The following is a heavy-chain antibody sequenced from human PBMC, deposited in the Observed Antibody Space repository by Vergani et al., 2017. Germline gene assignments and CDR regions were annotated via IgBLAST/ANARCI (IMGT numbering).Heavy chain of an antibody. Sequence: QVQLQESGPGLVKPSQTLSLTCAVSGGSISSGGYSWSWIRQPPGKGLEWIGYIYHSGSTYYNPSLKSRVTISVDRSKNQFSLKLSSVTAADTAVYYCARGRYYYGSGSYYNEGIDPWGQGTLVTVSS. CDR2: IYHSGST. V-gene: IGHV4-30-2*01. CDR3: ARGRYYYGSGSYYNEGIDP. D-gene: IGHD3-10*01. J-gene: IGHJ5*02. CDR1: GGSISSGGYS.